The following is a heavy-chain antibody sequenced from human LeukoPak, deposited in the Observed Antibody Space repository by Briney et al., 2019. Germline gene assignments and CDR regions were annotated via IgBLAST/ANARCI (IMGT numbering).Heavy chain of an antibody. J-gene: IGHJ3*02. CDR3: ARVSRVDSSGYYGAFDI. V-gene: IGHV4-4*07. D-gene: IGHD3-22*01. CDR2: IYTSGST. CDR1: GGSISSYY. Sequence: SETLSLTCTVSGGSISSYYWSWIRQPAGKGLEWIGRIYTSGSTNYNPSLKSRVTMSVDTSKNQFSLKLSSVTAADTAVYYCARVSRVDSSGYYGAFDIWGQGTRVTVSS.